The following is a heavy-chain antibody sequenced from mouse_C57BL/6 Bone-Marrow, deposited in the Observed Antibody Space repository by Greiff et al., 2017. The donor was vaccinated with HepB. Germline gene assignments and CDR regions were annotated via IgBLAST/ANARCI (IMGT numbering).Heavy chain of an antibody. J-gene: IGHJ2*01. CDR2: IYPSDSET. Sequence: QLPQPGAELVRPGSSVKLSCKASGYTFTSYWMDWVKQRPGQGLEWIGNIYPSDSETHYNQKYKDKATLTVDKSTSTAYMQLNSLTSEDSAVYFCARSITAVVAGDYFDYWGQGTTLAVSS. V-gene: IGHV1-61*01. D-gene: IGHD1-1*01. CDR1: GYTFTSYW. CDR3: ARSITAVVAGDYFDY.